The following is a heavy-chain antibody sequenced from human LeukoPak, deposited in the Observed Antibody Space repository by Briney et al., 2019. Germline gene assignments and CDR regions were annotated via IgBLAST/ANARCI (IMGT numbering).Heavy chain of an antibody. V-gene: IGHV1-2*02. CDR2: NNPNSGGT. J-gene: IGHJ5*02. CDR3: ARPMVRGVHSNWFDP. D-gene: IGHD3-10*01. CDR1: GYTFTGYY. Sequence: GASVKVSCKASGYTFTGYYMHWVRQAPGQGLEWMGWNNPNSGGTNYAQKFQGRVTMTRDTSISTAYMELSRLRSDDTAVYYCARPMVRGVHSNWFDPWGQGTLVTVSS.